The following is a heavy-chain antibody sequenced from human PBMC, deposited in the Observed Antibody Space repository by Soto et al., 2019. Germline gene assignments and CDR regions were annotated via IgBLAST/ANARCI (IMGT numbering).Heavy chain of an antibody. J-gene: IGHJ3*02. CDR2: IIPILGTA. Sequence: ASVKVSCKASGGTFSSYTISWVRQAPGQGLEWMGRIIPILGTANYAQKFQGRVTITADKSTSTAYMELSSLRSEDTAVYYCGTIYAADHPDAFDIWGQGTMVTVSS. D-gene: IGHD1-1*01. CDR1: GGTFSSYT. V-gene: IGHV1-69*08. CDR3: GTIYAADHPDAFDI.